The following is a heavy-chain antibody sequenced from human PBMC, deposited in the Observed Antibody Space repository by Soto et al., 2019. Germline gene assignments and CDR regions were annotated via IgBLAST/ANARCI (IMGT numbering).Heavy chain of an antibody. J-gene: IGHJ4*02. CDR2: IISILDIP. Sequence: QVQLVQSGAEVKKPGSSVKVSCEASGGTVSAYTINWVRQAPGQGLEWMGRIISILDIPNYAQKFQGRLMIIADTSTSTTYMELRNLRSEDTATYYCARENGTSSLDYWGQGTLVTVSS. CDR3: ARENGTSSLDY. V-gene: IGHV1-69*02. CDR1: GGTVSAYT. D-gene: IGHD6-6*01.